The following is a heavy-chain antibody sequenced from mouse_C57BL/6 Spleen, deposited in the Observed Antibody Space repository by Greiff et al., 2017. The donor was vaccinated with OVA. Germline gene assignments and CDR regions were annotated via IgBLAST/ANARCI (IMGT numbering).Heavy chain of an antibody. CDR3: ARQGETYYAMDY. CDR1: GFTFSSYG. CDR2: ISSGGSYT. V-gene: IGHV5-6*02. Sequence: VKLVESGGDLVKPGGSLKLSCAASGFTFSSYGMSWVRQTPDKRLEWVATISSGGSYTYYPDSVKGRFTISRDNAKNNLYLQMSSLKSEDTAMYYCARQGETYYAMDYWGQGTSVTVSS. J-gene: IGHJ4*01.